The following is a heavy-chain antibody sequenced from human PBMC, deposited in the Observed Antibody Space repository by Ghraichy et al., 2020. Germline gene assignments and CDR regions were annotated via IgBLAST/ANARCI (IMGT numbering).Heavy chain of an antibody. V-gene: IGHV3-30*18. J-gene: IGHJ6*02. Sequence: GGSLRLSCAASGFPFTSFAMHWVRQAPGKGLEWVALISYDGHKKYYADSLKGRFTLSRDNSENTLYLQMDSLRAEDTAVYYCAKDHFGGNFYHFGVDVWGQGTTVTVS. D-gene: IGHD4-23*01. CDR1: GFPFTSFA. CDR2: ISYDGHKK. CDR3: AKDHFGGNFYHFGVDV.